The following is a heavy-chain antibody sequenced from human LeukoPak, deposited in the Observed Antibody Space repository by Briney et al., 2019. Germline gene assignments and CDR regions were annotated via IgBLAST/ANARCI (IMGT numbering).Heavy chain of an antibody. Sequence: AGSLRLSCAASGFTFSSYAMSCVRQAPGKGLEWVSAISGSGGSTYYADSVKGRFTISRDNSKNTLYLQMNSLRAEDTAVYYCAKVTVRGIDYWGQGTLVTVSS. CDR2: ISGSGGST. V-gene: IGHV3-23*01. CDR3: AKVTVRGIDY. D-gene: IGHD2-21*02. CDR1: GFTFSSYA. J-gene: IGHJ4*02.